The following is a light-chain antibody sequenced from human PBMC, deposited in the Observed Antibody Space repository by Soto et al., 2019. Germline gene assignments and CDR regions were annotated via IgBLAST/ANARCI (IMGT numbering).Light chain of an antibody. CDR3: QQRSNWPIT. CDR2: GAT. V-gene: IGKV3-15*01. CDR1: QSVSSN. Sequence: DIVMTQSPATVSVCQRERALLSCMASQSVSSNLAWYQQKPGQAPRLLTYGATTRATTIPARFSGSESGTEFTLTISSLQSEDFASYYCQQRSNWPITFGQGTRLENK. J-gene: IGKJ5*01.